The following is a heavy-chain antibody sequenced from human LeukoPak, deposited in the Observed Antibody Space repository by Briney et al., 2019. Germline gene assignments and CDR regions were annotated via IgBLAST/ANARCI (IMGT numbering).Heavy chain of an antibody. V-gene: IGHV4-59*01. D-gene: IGHD3-3*01. CDR1: GGSISSYY. J-gene: IGHJ6*03. Sequence: PSETLSLTCTVSGGSISSYYWSWIRQPPGKGLEWLGYIYYSGSTNYNPSLKSRGTISVDTAKNQFSLKLSSVTAADTAVYYCARGGYDPTYYMDVWGKGTTVTVSS. CDR2: IYYSGST. CDR3: ARGGYDPTYYMDV.